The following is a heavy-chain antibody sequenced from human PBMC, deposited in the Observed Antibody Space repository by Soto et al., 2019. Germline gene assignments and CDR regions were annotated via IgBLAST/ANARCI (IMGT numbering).Heavy chain of an antibody. CDR2: MYFSGST. V-gene: IGHV4-59*01. D-gene: IGHD6-19*01. Sequence: QVQLQESGPGLVKPSETLSLTCTVSGDSISGSSWSWIRQPPGKGLEWIAYMYFSGSTNYNPSLKSRVTRSGDTAKHRFSLKLSSVTAADTAVYYCARGSGWYFHWGQGTLVTVSS. CDR1: GDSISGSS. J-gene: IGHJ4*02. CDR3: ARGSGWYFH.